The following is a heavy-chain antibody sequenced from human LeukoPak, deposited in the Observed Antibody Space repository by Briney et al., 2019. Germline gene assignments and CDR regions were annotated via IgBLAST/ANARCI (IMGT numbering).Heavy chain of an antibody. D-gene: IGHD3-22*01. Sequence: VASVKVSCKASGYTFTGYYMHWVRQAPGQGLEWMGWINPNSGGTNYAQKFQGRVTMTRDTSISTAYMELSRLRSDDTAVYYCARSGLNYYDSSGNNYYYYYYMDVWGKGTTVTVSS. CDR2: INPNSGGT. V-gene: IGHV1-2*02. CDR3: ARSGLNYYDSSGNNYYYYYYMDV. CDR1: GYTFTGYY. J-gene: IGHJ6*03.